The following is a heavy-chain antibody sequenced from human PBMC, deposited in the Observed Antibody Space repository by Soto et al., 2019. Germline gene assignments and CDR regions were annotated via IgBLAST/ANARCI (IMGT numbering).Heavy chain of an antibody. V-gene: IGHV3-48*03. J-gene: IGHJ4*02. D-gene: IGHD5-18*01. CDR1: GFTFSSYE. CDR3: ARAPRGYSYGYDY. Sequence: GGSLRLSCAASGFTFSSYEMNWVRQAPGKGLEWVSYISSSGSTIYYADSVKGRFTISRDNAKNSLYLQMNSLRAEDTAVYYCARAPRGYSYGYDYWGQGTLVTVYS. CDR2: ISSSGSTI.